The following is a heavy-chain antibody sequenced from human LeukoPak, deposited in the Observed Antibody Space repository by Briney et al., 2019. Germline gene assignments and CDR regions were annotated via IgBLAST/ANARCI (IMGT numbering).Heavy chain of an antibody. D-gene: IGHD6-13*01. CDR2: ISAYNGNT. CDR3: ARDLTIAAAGTGAFDI. CDR1: GYTFTGYY. V-gene: IGHV1-18*04. J-gene: IGHJ3*02. Sequence: ASVKVSCKASGYTFTGYYMHWVRQAPGQGLEWMGWISAYNGNTNYAQKLQGRVTMTTDTSTSTAYMELRSLRSDDTAVYYCARDLTIAAAGTGAFDIWGQGTMDTVSS.